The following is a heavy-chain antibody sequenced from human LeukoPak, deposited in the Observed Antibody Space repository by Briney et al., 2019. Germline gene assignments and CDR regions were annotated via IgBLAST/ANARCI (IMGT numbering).Heavy chain of an antibody. J-gene: IGHJ4*02. Sequence: SETLSLTCTVSGGSISSGSYYWSWIRQPAGKGLEWIGRIYTSGSTNYNPSLKSRVTISVDTSKNQFSLKLSSVTAADTAVYYCACLGYGSGTFDYWGQGTLVTVSS. CDR1: GGSISSGSYY. V-gene: IGHV4-61*02. CDR2: IYTSGST. CDR3: ACLGYGSGTFDY. D-gene: IGHD3-10*01.